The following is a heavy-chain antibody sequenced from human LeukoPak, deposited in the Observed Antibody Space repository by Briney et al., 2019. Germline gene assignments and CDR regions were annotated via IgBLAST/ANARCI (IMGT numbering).Heavy chain of an antibody. V-gene: IGHV4-39*07. CDR2: IYYSGST. J-gene: IGHJ6*02. CDR1: GGSISSSSYY. Sequence: SETLSLTCTVSGGSISSSSYYWGWIRQPPGKGLEWIGSIYYSGSTYYNPSLKSRVTISVDTSKNQFSLKLSSVTAADTAVYYCARDRVTRTDYGGNSPYYGMDVWGQGTTVTVSS. D-gene: IGHD4-23*01. CDR3: ARDRVTRTDYGGNSPYYGMDV.